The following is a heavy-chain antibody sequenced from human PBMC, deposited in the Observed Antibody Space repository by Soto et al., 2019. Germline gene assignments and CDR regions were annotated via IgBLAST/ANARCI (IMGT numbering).Heavy chain of an antibody. CDR3: ARGDSFYDILTPAPSFDI. CDR1: GGSISSGGYS. D-gene: IGHD3-9*01. J-gene: IGHJ3*02. CDR2: IYHSGST. V-gene: IGHV4-30-2*01. Sequence: PSETLSLTCAVSGGSISSGGYSWSWIRQPPGKGLEWIGYIYHSGSTYYNPSLKSRVTISVDRSKNQFSLKLSSVTAADTAVYYCARGDSFYDILTPAPSFDIWGQGTMVTVSS.